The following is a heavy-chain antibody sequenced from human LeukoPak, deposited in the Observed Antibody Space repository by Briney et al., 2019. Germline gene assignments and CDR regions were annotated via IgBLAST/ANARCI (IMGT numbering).Heavy chain of an antibody. V-gene: IGHV3-23*01. CDR2: ISGSGGRT. D-gene: IGHD6-19*01. J-gene: IGHJ4*02. CDR1: GFTFISYA. Sequence: GGSLRLSCAASGFTFISYAMSWVRQAPGKGLEWVSTISGSGGRTSYADSVKGRFTISRDNSENTLYLQVNSLRVEDTAVYYCAMAVIRSGWTLDYWGQGTLVTVSS. CDR3: AMAVIRSGWTLDY.